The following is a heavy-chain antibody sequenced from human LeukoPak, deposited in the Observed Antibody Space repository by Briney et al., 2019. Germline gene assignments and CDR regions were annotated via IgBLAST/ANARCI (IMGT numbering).Heavy chain of an antibody. CDR2: IYPGDSDT. J-gene: IGHJ6*02. V-gene: IGHV5-51*01. D-gene: IGHD6-19*01. CDR1: GYSFTSYW. Sequence: GESLKISCKGSGYSFTSYWIGWVRQMPGKGLEWMGIIYPGDSDTRYSPSFQDQVTISADKSISTAYLQWSSLKASDTAMYYCARQKGGWYSGYYGMDVWGQGTTVTVSS. CDR3: ARQKGGWYSGYYGMDV.